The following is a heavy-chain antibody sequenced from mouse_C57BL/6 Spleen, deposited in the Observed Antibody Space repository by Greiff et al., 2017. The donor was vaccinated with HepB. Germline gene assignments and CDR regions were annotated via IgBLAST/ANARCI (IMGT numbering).Heavy chain of an antibody. CDR3: ARLGDSTIYYAMDY. CDR2: INPSTGGT. V-gene: IGHV1-42*01. Sequence: VQLKESGPELVKPGASVKISCKASGYSFTGYYMNWVKQSPEKSLEWIGEINPSTGGTTYNQKFKAKATLTVDKSSSTAYMQLKSLTSEDSAVYYCARLGDSTIYYAMDYWGQGTSVTVSS. J-gene: IGHJ4*01. D-gene: IGHD4-1*01. CDR1: GYSFTGYY.